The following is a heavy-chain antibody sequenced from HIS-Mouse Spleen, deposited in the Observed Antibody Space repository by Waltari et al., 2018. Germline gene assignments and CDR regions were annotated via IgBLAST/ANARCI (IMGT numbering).Heavy chain of an antibody. D-gene: IGHD3-22*01. V-gene: IGHV3-49*05. CDR2: IRSKAYGGTT. CDR3: TRVGVAYYDSSGDDAFDI. Sequence: EVQLVESGGGWVKPGRSLRLACIASGFTLGDYAMSWFRQARGKGREWVGFIRSKAYGGTTEYAASVKGRFTISRDDSKSIAYLQMNSLKTEDTAVYYCTRVGVAYYDSSGDDAFDIWGQGTMVTVSS. CDR1: GFTLGDYA. J-gene: IGHJ3*02.